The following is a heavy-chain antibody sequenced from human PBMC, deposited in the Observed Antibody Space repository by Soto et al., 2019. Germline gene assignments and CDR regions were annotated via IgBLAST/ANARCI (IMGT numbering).Heavy chain of an antibody. J-gene: IGHJ6*02. V-gene: IGHV3-33*01. D-gene: IGHD6-13*01. CDR2: IWYDGSNK. Sequence: QVQLVESGGGVVQPGRSLRLSCAASGFTFSSYGMHWVRQAPGKGLEWVAGIWYDGSNKYYADSVKGRFTISRDNSKNTLYLHMNSLRAEDTAVYYSARDRPAAAGTLIFWYYSYGMDVWGQGTTVTVSS. CDR3: ARDRPAAAGTLIFWYYSYGMDV. CDR1: GFTFSSYG.